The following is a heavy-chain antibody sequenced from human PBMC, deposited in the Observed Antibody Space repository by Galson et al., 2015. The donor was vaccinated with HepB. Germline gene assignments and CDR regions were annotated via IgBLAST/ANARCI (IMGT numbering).Heavy chain of an antibody. CDR1: GYTFTSYG. Sequence: SVKVSCKASGYTFTSYGISWVRQAPGQGLEWMGWISAYNGNTNYAQKLQGRVTMTTDTSTSTAYMELRSLRSDDTAVYYCARAGYNWNHGYYFDYWGQGTLVTVSS. J-gene: IGHJ4*02. CDR3: ARAGYNWNHGYYFDY. CDR2: ISAYNGNT. D-gene: IGHD1-14*01. V-gene: IGHV1-18*04.